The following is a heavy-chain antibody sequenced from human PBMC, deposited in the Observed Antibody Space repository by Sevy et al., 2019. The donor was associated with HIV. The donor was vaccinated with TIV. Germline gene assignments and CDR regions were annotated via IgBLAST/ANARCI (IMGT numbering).Heavy chain of an antibody. D-gene: IGHD3-22*01. Sequence: GGSLRLSCAASGFTFSSYAMSWVRQAPGKGLEWVSAISGSGGSTYYADSVKGRFTISRDNSNNTVSLQMNSLRAEDAALYYCAGARYDSSDSFDAFDIWGQGTVVTVSS. V-gene: IGHV3-23*01. CDR3: AGARYDSSDSFDAFDI. J-gene: IGHJ3*02. CDR1: GFTFSSYA. CDR2: ISGSGGST.